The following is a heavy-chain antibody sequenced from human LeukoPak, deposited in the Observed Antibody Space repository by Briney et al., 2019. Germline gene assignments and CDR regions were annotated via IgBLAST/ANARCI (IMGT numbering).Heavy chain of an antibody. CDR2: IYYSGSA. J-gene: IGHJ4*02. D-gene: IGHD3-10*01. Sequence: KPSETLSLTCAVYGGSFSGYYWSWIRQPPGKGLEWIGYIYYSGSAYYNPSLKSRVTISVDTSENQFSLKLSSVTAADTAVYYCARVNYGSATKEDYWGQGTLVTVSS. CDR3: ARVNYGSATKEDY. CDR1: GGSFSGYY. V-gene: IGHV4-34*09.